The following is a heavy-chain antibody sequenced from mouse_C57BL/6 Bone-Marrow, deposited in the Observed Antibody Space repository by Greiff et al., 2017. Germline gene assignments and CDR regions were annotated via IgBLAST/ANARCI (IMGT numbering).Heavy chain of an antibody. Sequence: EVQVVESGPGLVKPSQSLSLTCSVTGYSITSGYYWNWIRQFPGNKLEWMGYISYDGSNNYNPSLKNRISITRDTSKNQFFLKLNSVTTEDTATYYCARDYITTVVAFYWYCDVWGTGTTVTVAS. CDR1: GYSITSGYY. V-gene: IGHV3-6*01. D-gene: IGHD1-1*01. CDR3: ARDYITTVVAFYWYCDV. J-gene: IGHJ1*03. CDR2: ISYDGSN.